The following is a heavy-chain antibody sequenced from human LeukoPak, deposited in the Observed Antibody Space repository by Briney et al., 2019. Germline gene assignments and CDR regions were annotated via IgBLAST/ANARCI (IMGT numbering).Heavy chain of an antibody. CDR2: IKQDGSEK. Sequence: GGSLRLSCAASGFTFSSYWMSWVRQAPGKGLEWVANIKQDGSEKYYVDSVKGRFTISRDNSKNTLYLQMNSLRAEDTAVYYCATLGNYYDSSGYYIPYWGQGTLVTVSS. V-gene: IGHV3-7*01. D-gene: IGHD3-22*01. CDR3: ATLGNYYDSSGYYIPY. J-gene: IGHJ4*02. CDR1: GFTFSSYW.